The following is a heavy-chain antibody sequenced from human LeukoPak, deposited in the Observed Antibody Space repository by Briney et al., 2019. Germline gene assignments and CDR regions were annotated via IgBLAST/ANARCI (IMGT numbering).Heavy chain of an antibody. D-gene: IGHD2-15*01. CDR3: TTEGVVVVVTATPNAFDF. CDR1: GLTVSHAW. CDR2: IKSKTDGGTI. J-gene: IGHJ3*01. V-gene: IGHV3-15*01. Sequence: GEPLRLSCAASGLTVSHAWMIWVRQAPGKGLEWVGRIKSKTDGGTIDSAAPVKGRFTISRDDSKNTLYLQMSSLKIEDTAVDYCTTEGVVVVVTATPNAFDFWGQGTMVTVSS.